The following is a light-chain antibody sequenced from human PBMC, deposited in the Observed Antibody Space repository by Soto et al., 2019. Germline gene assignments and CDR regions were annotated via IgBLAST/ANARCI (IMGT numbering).Light chain of an antibody. Sequence: QSALTQPASVSGSPLQSITISCTGTSSDVGSYNLVSWYQQHPGKAPKLMIYEVSKRPSGVSNRFSGSKSGNTASLTISGLQAEDEADYYCCSYAGSSLYVFGTGTKVTVL. CDR1: SSDVGSYNL. CDR3: CSYAGSSLYV. CDR2: EVS. J-gene: IGLJ1*01. V-gene: IGLV2-23*02.